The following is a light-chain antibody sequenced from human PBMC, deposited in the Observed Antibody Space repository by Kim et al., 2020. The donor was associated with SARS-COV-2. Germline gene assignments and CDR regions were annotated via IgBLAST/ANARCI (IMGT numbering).Light chain of an antibody. CDR2: AAS. CDR3: QQSYITPFT. J-gene: IGKJ3*01. V-gene: IGKV1-39*01. Sequence: SASVGDRVTITCRTTQSISSHLNWYQQKPGRAPKLLISAASTLQGGVPSRFSGSGSETDFTLTISSLQPEDFATYFCQQSYITPFTFGPGTKLEI. CDR1: QSISSH.